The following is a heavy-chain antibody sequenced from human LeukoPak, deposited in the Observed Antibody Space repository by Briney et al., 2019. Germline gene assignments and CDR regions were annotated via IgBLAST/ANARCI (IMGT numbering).Heavy chain of an antibody. CDR2: INHSGST. CDR1: GGSFSGYY. CDR3: ARGETDYYDSSGYWLI. J-gene: IGHJ3*02. D-gene: IGHD3-22*01. Sequence: PSETLSLTCAVYGGSFSGYYWSWIRQPPGKGLEWIGEINHSGSTNYNPSLKSRVTISVDTSENQFSLKLSSATAADTAVYYCARGETDYYDSSGYWLIWGQGTMVTVSS. V-gene: IGHV4-34*01.